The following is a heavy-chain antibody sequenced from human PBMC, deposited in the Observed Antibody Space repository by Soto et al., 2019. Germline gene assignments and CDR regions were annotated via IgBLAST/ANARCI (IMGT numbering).Heavy chain of an antibody. D-gene: IGHD3-22*01. V-gene: IGHV3-21*01. CDR2: ISSSSSYI. CDR1: GFTFSSYS. Sequence: EVQLVESGGGLVKPGGSLRLSCAASGFTFSSYSMNWVRQAPGKGLEWVSSISSSSSYIYYADSVKGRFTISRDNAKKSPYLQMTSLRAEATAVYYCASAEYYYDSSGWYYGGQGPLVTVSS. J-gene: IGHJ4*02. CDR3: ASAEYYYDSSGWYY.